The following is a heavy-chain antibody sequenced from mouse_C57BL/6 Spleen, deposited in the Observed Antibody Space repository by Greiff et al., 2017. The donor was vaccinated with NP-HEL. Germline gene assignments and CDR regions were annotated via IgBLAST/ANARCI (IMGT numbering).Heavy chain of an antibody. J-gene: IGHJ3*01. D-gene: IGHD2-3*01. CDR1: GYTFTSYW. V-gene: IGHV1-53*01. CDR3: ARERIYAGYYVFAY. Sequence: QVQLQQPGTELVKPGASGYTFTSYWMHWVKQRPGQGREWIGNINPSNGGTNYNEKFKSKATLTVDKSSSTAYMQLSSLTSEDSAVYYCARERIYAGYYVFAYWGQGTLVTVSA. CDR2: INPSNGGT.